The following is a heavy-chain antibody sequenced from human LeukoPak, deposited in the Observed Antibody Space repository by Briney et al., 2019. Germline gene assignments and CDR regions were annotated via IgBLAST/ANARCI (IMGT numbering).Heavy chain of an antibody. V-gene: IGHV1-18*01. J-gene: IGHJ4*02. CDR3: ARDKGTAMVSFDY. Sequence: ASVKVSCKASGYNFMDYGISWVRQAPGQGLEWMGWINNYRGGTKYSRKLQGRVTMMSDTSTTTAYMELRSLRSDDTAVYYCARDKGTAMVSFDYWGQGTLVTVSS. D-gene: IGHD5-18*01. CDR1: GYNFMDYG. CDR2: INNYRGGT.